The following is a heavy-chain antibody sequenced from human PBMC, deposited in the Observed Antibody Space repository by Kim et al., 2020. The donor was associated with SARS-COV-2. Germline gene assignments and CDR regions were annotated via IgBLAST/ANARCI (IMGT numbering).Heavy chain of an antibody. Sequence: GGSLRLSCAASGFTFSRYGLHWVRQAPGKGLEWLAVISHDESEKFYADSVKGRFTISRDTSNSMLYLEMKSLKTEDTAVYFCAKGSTGSGYSSADHWSQGTLVTVSS. V-gene: IGHV3-30*18. CDR2: ISHDESEK. J-gene: IGHJ5*02. D-gene: IGHD5-12*01. CDR3: AKGSTGSGYSSADH. CDR1: GFTFSRYG.